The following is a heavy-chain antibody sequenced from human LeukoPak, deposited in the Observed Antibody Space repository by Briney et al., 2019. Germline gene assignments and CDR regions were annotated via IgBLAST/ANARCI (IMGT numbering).Heavy chain of an antibody. V-gene: IGHV3-21*01. J-gene: IGHJ4*02. D-gene: IGHD2/OR15-2a*01. Sequence: PGGSLRLSCAASGFTFSSHRMNCVRQAPGKGMEWDSSISSSSSYIYYADSVKGRLTISRDNAKISLYLQMNSLRAEDTAVYYCARDANIASLRYFDYWGQGTLVTVSS. CDR3: ARDANIASLRYFDY. CDR1: GFTFSSHR. CDR2: ISSSSSYI.